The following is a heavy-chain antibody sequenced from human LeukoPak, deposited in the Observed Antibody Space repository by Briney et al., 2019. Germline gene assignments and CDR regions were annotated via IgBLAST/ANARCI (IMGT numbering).Heavy chain of an antibody. CDR2: LKQDGSVI. J-gene: IGHJ2*01. CDR1: GFTFSNYC. D-gene: IGHD6-6*01. CDR3: ARDRGIAARDWYFDL. V-gene: IGHV3-7*01. Sequence: PGGSLRLSCAASGFTFSNYCMSWVRQAPGEGLEWVANLKQDGSVIWYVDSVKGRFTISRDNAQNSLYLQMNSLRAEDTAVYYCARDRGIAARDWYFDLWGRGTLVTVSS.